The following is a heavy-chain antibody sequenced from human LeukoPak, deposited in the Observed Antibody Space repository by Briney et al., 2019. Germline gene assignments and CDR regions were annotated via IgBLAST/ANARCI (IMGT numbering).Heavy chain of an antibody. J-gene: IGHJ4*02. V-gene: IGHV3-20*01. CDR3: ARVRSGWYYFDY. CDR1: GFTFDDYG. Sequence: PGGSLRLSCAASGFTFDDYGMSWVRQAPGKGLEWVSGTNWNGGSTGYADSVKGRFTISRDNAKNSLYLQMNSLRAEDTALYHCARVRSGWYYFDYWGQGTLVTVSS. D-gene: IGHD6-19*01. CDR2: TNWNGGST.